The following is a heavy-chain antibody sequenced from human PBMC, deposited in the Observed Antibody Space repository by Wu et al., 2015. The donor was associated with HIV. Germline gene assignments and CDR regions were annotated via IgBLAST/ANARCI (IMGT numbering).Heavy chain of an antibody. CDR3: ARDIVVVVAATKPRGYYGMDV. D-gene: IGHD2-15*01. V-gene: IGHV1-18*01. CDR2: ISAYNGNT. J-gene: IGHJ6*02. Sequence: QVQLVQSGAEVKKPGASVKVSCKASGYTFTSYGISWVRQAPGQGLEWMGWISAYNGNTNYAQKLQGRVTMTTDTSTSTAYMELRSLRSDDTAVYYCARDIVVVVAATKPRGYYGMDVWGQGTTVTVSS. CDR1: GYTFTSYG.